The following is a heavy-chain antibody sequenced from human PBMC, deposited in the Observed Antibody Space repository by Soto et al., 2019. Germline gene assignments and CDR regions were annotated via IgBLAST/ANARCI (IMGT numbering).Heavy chain of an antibody. D-gene: IGHD6-19*01. CDR2: IYWDDDK. CDR1: GFSLSTSGVG. V-gene: IGHV2-5*02. CDR3: AHSRQWLVPWDY. Sequence: QITLKESGPTLVKPTQTLTLTCTFSGFSLSTSGVGVGWIRQPPGKALEWLALIYWDDDKCYIPSLKSRLTITKDTSKNQVVLTMTNMDPVDTATYYCAHSRQWLVPWDYWGQGTLVTVSS. J-gene: IGHJ4*02.